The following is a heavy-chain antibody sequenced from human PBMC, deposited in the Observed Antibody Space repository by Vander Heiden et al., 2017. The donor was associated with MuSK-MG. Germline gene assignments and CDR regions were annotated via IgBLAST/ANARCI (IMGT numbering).Heavy chain of an antibody. CDR1: GGTFSSYA. J-gene: IGHJ4*02. V-gene: IGHV1-69*10. Sequence: QVQLVQSGAEVKKPGSSVKVSCKASGGTFSSYAISWVRQAPGQGPEWMGGIIPILGIANDAQKFQGRVTITADKSTSTAYMEMSSLRSEDTAVYYCAREMGIGVYFDYWGQGNLVTVSS. CDR2: IIPILGIA. D-gene: IGHD3-10*01. CDR3: AREMGIGVYFDY.